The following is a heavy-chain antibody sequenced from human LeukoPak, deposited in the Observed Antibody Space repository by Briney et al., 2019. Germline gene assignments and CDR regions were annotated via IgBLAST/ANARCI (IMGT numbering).Heavy chain of an antibody. V-gene: IGHV3-30*04. CDR2: ISFDGSNK. CDR1: GFTFSTYA. D-gene: IGHD5-18*01. Sequence: GGSLRLSCAASGFTFSTYAMHWVRQAPGKGLEWVAVISFDGSNKYYPDSVRGRFTISRDNSKNTLDLQMNSLRAEDTAVYYCARDIDTGYSYGTRQFDYWGQGTLVAVSS. CDR3: ARDIDTGYSYGTRQFDY. J-gene: IGHJ4*02.